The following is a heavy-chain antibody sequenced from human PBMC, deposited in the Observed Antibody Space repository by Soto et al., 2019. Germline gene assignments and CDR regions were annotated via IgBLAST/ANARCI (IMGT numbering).Heavy chain of an antibody. V-gene: IGHV3-21*01. Sequence: GGSLRLSCAASGLTFSSYSMNWVRQAPGKGLEWVSSISSSSSYRYYADSVKGRFTISRDNAKKSLYLQMNSLRAEDTAVYYCARDRNYFDSSGYHGYWGQGTLVTVSS. CDR1: GLTFSSYS. CDR2: ISSSSSYR. CDR3: ARDRNYFDSSGYHGY. J-gene: IGHJ4*02. D-gene: IGHD3-22*01.